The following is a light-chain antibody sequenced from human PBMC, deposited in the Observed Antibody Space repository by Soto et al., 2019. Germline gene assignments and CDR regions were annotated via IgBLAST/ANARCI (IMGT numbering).Light chain of an antibody. J-gene: IGKJ5*01. CDR1: QSVSSSY. V-gene: IGKV3-20*01. CDR3: QQYGSSPSIT. CDR2: GAS. Sequence: EIVLTQSPGTLSLSPGERATLSCKASQSVSSSYLAWYRPKPGQAPRLLIHGASSRATGIPNRFSGSGSGTDFTLTISRLEPEDFAVYYCQQYGSSPSITFGQGTRLDIK.